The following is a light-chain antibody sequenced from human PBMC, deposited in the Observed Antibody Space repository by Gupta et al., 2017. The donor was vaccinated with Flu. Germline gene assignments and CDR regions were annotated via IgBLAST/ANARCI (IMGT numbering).Light chain of an antibody. CDR2: KGS. Sequence: VSLGQPASNSCSASQSRGHRNRNTYLNWFQQRPGQAPRRLIYKGSNRDSGVPDRFSGGGSGTEFTLFISSGEADDVGVYYCKQRKCCPFAFGQGTKLDI. J-gene: IGKJ2*01. CDR1: QSRGHRNRNTY. CDR3: KQRKCCPFA. V-gene: IGKV2-30*02.